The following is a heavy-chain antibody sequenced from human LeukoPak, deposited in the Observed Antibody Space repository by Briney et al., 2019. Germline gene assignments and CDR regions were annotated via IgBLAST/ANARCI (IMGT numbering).Heavy chain of an antibody. CDR1: GYTFTGYY. CDR2: INPNSGGT. Sequence: GASVKVSCKASGYTFTGYYMHWVRQAPGQGLEWMGWINPNSGGTNYAQKFQGRVTMTRDTSISTAYMELSRLRSDDTAVYYCARDGVSSSWYEDTYYFDYWGQGTLVTVSS. D-gene: IGHD6-13*01. V-gene: IGHV1-2*02. CDR3: ARDGVSSSWYEDTYYFDY. J-gene: IGHJ4*02.